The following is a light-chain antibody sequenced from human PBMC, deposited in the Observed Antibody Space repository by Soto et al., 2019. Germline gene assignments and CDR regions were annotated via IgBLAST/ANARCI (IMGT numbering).Light chain of an antibody. CDR2: DAF. J-gene: IGKJ1*01. V-gene: IGKV1-5*01. CDR1: QNIDSW. Sequence: DIQMTQSPSTLSASVGDRVTITCRPSQNIDSWLVWYQQKPGKAPKFXIYDAFSLQSGVPSRFSGSGSGTEFTLTISSLQPDDFATDYCQHYNSYSEAFGQGTKVDIK. CDR3: QHYNSYSEA.